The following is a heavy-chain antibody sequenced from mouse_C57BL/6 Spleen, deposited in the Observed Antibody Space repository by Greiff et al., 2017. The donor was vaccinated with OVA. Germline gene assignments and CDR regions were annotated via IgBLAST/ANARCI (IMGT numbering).Heavy chain of an antibody. CDR3: AREGGSGAWFAY. Sequence: EVMLVESGGGLVKPGGSLKLSCAASGFTFSSYAMSWVRQTPEKRLEWVATISDGGSYTYYPDNVKGRFTISRDNAKNNLYLQMSHLKSEDTAMYYCAREGGSGAWFAYWGQGTLVTVSA. CDR1: GFTFSSYA. V-gene: IGHV5-4*01. J-gene: IGHJ3*01. CDR2: ISDGGSYT. D-gene: IGHD3-1*01.